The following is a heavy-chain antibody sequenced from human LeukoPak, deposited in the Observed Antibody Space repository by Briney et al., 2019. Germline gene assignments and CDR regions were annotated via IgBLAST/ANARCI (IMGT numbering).Heavy chain of an antibody. V-gene: IGHV1-2*02. D-gene: IGHD4-17*01. CDR2: INPNSGGT. CDR1: GYTFTGYY. J-gene: IGHJ5*02. Sequence: ASVKVSCKASGYTFTGYYMHWVRQAPGQGLEWMGWINPNSGGTNYAQRFQGRVTMTRDTSISTAYMELSRLRSDDTAVYYCARGASGVYTVTTIWFDPWGQGTLVTVST. CDR3: ARGASGVYTVTTIWFDP.